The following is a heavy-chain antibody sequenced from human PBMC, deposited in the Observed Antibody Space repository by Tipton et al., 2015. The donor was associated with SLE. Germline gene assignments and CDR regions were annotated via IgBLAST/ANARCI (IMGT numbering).Heavy chain of an antibody. V-gene: IGHV1-3*01. CDR3: AREEGWGWFDY. CDR1: GYTFTSYA. CDR2: INAGNGNT. D-gene: IGHD2-21*01. J-gene: IGHJ4*02. Sequence: QSGAEVKKPGASVKVSCKASGYTFTSYAMHWVRQAPGQRLEWIGWINAGNGNTKYSQKFQGRVTITRDTSASTAYMELSSLRSEDRAVYYCAREEGWGWFDYWGQGTLVTVSS.